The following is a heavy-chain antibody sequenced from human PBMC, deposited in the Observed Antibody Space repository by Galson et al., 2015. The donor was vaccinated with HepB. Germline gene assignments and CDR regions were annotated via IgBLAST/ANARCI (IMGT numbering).Heavy chain of an antibody. CDR3: AKDGGIAAPVELYYFDY. J-gene: IGHJ4*02. D-gene: IGHD6-13*01. CDR1: GFTVSSNY. V-gene: IGHV3-53*01. CDR2: IYSGGST. Sequence: SLRLSCAASGFTVSSNYMSWVRQAPGKGLEWVSVIYSGGSTYYADSVKDRFTISRDNSKNTLYLQMNSLRAEDTAVYYCAKDGGIAAPVELYYFDYWGQGTLVTVSS.